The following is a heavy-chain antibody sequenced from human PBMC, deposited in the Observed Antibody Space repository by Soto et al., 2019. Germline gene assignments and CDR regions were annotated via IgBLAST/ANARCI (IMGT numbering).Heavy chain of an antibody. D-gene: IGHD2-15*01. Sequence: SETLSLTCSVSGDSISTVDYFWAWIRQPPGQALEYIGYIYKSATTYYNPSFESRVAISLDTSKSQFSLNVTSVTAADTAVYFCARGRYCLTGRCFPDWFDSWGQGTLVTVSS. CDR2: IYKSATT. CDR3: ARGRYCLTGRCFPDWFDS. J-gene: IGHJ5*01. V-gene: IGHV4-30-4*01. CDR1: GDSISTVDYF.